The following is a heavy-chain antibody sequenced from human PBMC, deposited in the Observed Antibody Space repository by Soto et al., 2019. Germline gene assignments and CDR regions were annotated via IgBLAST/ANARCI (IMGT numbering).Heavy chain of an antibody. V-gene: IGHV3-33*01. CDR2: IWYDGSNK. J-gene: IGHJ6*02. CDR3: ARDLKVWDYYDSSGYSSGYYYYGMDV. CDR1: GFTFSSYG. Sequence: GGSLRLSCVASGFTFSSYGMHWVRQAPGKGLEWVAVIWYDGSNKYYADSVKGRFTISRDNSKNTLYLQMNSLRAEDTAVYYCARDLKVWDYYDSSGYSSGYYYYGMDVWGQGTTVTVSS. D-gene: IGHD3-22*01.